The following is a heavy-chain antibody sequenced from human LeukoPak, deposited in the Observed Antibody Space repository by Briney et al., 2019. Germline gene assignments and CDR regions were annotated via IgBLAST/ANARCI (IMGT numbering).Heavy chain of an antibody. D-gene: IGHD1-26*01. V-gene: IGHV4-39*07. CDR1: GGSISSSSYY. CDR2: IYYSGST. Sequence: SETLSLTCTVSGGSISSSSYYWGWIRQPPGKGLEWIGSIYYSGSTYYNPSLKSRVTISVDTSKNQFSLSLNSVTAADTAVYYCVCGSHSPRGWFDPWGQGTLVTVSS. J-gene: IGHJ5*02. CDR3: VCGSHSPRGWFDP.